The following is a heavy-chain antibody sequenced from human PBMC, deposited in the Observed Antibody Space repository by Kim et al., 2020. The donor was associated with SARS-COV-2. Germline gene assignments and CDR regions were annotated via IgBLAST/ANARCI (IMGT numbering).Heavy chain of an antibody. CDR2: ISAYNGNT. CDR1: GYTFTSYG. J-gene: IGHJ4*02. V-gene: IGHV1-18*01. CDR3: ARDRNDYGDYPTCFDY. Sequence: ASVKVSCKASGYTFTSYGISWVRQAPGQGLEWMGWISAYNGNTNYAQKLQGRVTMTTDTSTSTAYMELRSLRSDDTAVYYCARDRNDYGDYPTCFDYWGQGTLVTVSS. D-gene: IGHD4-17*01.